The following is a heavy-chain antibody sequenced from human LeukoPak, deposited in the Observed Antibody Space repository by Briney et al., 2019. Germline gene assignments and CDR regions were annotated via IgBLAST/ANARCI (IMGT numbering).Heavy chain of an antibody. D-gene: IGHD5-24*01. CDR3: VTDYLQGEMATIRVNY. J-gene: IGHJ4*02. CDR2: IQSKADGGAA. CDR1: GFTFSNAW. V-gene: IGHV3-15*01. Sequence: GGSLRLSCAASGFTFSNAWMSWVRQAPGKGLEWVGRIQSKADGGAADYAAPVKGKFTISRDDPKSTVYLQMNSLKTEDTAVYYCVTDYLQGEMATIRVNYWGQGTLVTVSS.